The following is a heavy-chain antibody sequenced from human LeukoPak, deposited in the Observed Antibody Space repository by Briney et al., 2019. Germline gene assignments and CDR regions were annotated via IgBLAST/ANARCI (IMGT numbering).Heavy chain of an antibody. J-gene: IGHJ4*02. CDR3: VREIYSSGWYGMIDY. Sequence: PSGTLSLTCAVSGVTISNYSWSWVRQPPGKGLEWIGYIYYSGNTKYNPSLKSRVTISVDTSKNQFSLKLISVTAAETAVYYCVREIYSSGWYGMIDYWGQGTLVTVSS. CDR2: IYYSGNT. V-gene: IGHV4-59*01. D-gene: IGHD6-19*01. CDR1: GVTISNYS.